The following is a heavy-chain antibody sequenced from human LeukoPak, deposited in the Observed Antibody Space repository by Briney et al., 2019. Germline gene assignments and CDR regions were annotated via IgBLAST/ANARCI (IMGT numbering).Heavy chain of an antibody. J-gene: IGHJ4*02. CDR1: GFTFSSYA. D-gene: IGHD3-22*01. Sequence: PGGSLRLSCAASGFTFSSYAMSWVRQAPGKGLEWVSAISGSGGSTYYADSVKGRFTISRDNSKNTLYLQMNSLRAEDTAVYYCAKDRHDSSGYYYDPLDYWGQGTLVTVSS. V-gene: IGHV3-23*01. CDR2: ISGSGGST. CDR3: AKDRHDSSGYYYDPLDY.